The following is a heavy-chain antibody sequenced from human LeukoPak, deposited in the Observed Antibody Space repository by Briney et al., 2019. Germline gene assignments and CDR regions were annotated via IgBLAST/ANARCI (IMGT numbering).Heavy chain of an antibody. CDR1: GGSISSGSYY. CDR3: ARATFGELLIDY. D-gene: IGHD3-10*01. J-gene: IGHJ4*02. CDR2: IYTSGST. V-gene: IGHV4-61*02. Sequence: SDTLSLTCTVSGGSISSGSYYWSWIRQPAGKGLEWIGRIYTSGSTNYNPSLKSRVTLSVDTSKNQFSLKLSSVTAADTAVYYCARATFGELLIDYWGQGTLVTVSS.